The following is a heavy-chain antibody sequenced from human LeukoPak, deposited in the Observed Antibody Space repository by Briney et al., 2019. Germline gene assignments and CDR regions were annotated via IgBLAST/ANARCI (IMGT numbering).Heavy chain of an antibody. Sequence: SETLSLTCAVYGGSFSGHYWSWIRQPPGKGLEWIGEINHSGSTNYNPSLKSRVTISVDTSKNQFSLKLSSVTAADTAVYYCARGLTYVVRGVISYYYGMDVWGKGTTVTVSS. D-gene: IGHD3-10*01. V-gene: IGHV4-34*01. CDR2: INHSGST. CDR3: ARGLTYVVRGVISYYYGMDV. J-gene: IGHJ6*04. CDR1: GGSFSGHY.